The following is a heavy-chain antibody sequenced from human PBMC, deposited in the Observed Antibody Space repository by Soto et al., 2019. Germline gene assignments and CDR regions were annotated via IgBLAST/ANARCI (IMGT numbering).Heavy chain of an antibody. CDR1: GDSLNPYY. CDR3: ARRYCGGDCRGAFDI. D-gene: IGHD2-21*02. Sequence: SETLSLTCTVSGDSLNPYYWSWIRQPPGKGLEWIGYIYDSGSTNYNPSLESRVTISEDTSKNQFSLKLSSVTAADTAVYYCARRYCGGDCRGAFDIWGQGTMVTVSS. CDR2: IYDSGST. J-gene: IGHJ3*02. V-gene: IGHV4-59*01.